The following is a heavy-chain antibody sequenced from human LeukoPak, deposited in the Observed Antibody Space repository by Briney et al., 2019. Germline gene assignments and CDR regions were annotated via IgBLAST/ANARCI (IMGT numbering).Heavy chain of an antibody. CDR3: ATGVGAAPYYFDY. CDR1: GYTLTELS. CDR2: FDPEDGET. Sequence: ASVKVSCKVSGYTLTELSMHWVRQAPGKGHEWMGGFDPEDGETIYAQKFQGRVTMTEDTSTDTAYMELSSLRSEDTAVYYCATGVGAAPYYFDYWGQGTLVTVSS. J-gene: IGHJ4*02. V-gene: IGHV1-24*01. D-gene: IGHD2-15*01.